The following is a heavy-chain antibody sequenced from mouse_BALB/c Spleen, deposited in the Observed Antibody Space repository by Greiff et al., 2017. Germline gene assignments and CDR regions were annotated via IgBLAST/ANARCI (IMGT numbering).Heavy chain of an antibody. V-gene: IGHV5-17*02. J-gene: IGHJ2*01. CDR2: ISSGSSTI. CDR3: AREGIYYDYPFDY. D-gene: IGHD2-4*01. Sequence: EVNVVESGGGLVQPGGSRKLSCAASGFTFSSFGMHWVRQAPEKGLEWVAYISSGSSTIYYADTVKGRFTISRDNPKNTLFLQMTSLRSEDTAMYYCAREGIYYDYPFDYWGQGTTLTVSS. CDR1: GFTFSSFG.